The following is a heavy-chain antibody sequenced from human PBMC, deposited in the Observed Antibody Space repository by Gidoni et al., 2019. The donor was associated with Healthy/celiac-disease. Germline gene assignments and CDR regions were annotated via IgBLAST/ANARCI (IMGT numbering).Heavy chain of an antibody. CDR3: ARESSATYCGGDCFRFDY. V-gene: IGHV3-33*01. D-gene: IGHD2-21*02. CDR1: GFTFSSYG. Sequence: QVQLVESGGGVVQPGRSLRLSCAASGFTFSSYGMHWVRQAPGKGLEWVAVIWYDGINKYYADSVKGRFTISRDNSKNTLYLQMNSLRAEDTAVYYCARESSATYCGGDCFRFDYWGQGTLVTVSS. J-gene: IGHJ4*02. CDR2: IWYDGINK.